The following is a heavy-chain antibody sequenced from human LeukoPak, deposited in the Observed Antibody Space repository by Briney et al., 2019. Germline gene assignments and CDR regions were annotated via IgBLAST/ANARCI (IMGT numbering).Heavy chain of an antibody. V-gene: IGHV7-4-1*02. CDR3: ARTASGNHGTFDY. J-gene: IGHJ4*02. CDR2: INTTTGNP. D-gene: IGHD1-14*01. CDR1: GYLFSTYP. Sequence: ASVKVSCKASGYLFSTYPMNWLRQAPGQGLEYMGWINTTTGNPTYVQGFTGRFVSSLDTSVSTAYLQISSLKAEDTAVYYCARTASGNHGTFDYWGQGTPVTVSS.